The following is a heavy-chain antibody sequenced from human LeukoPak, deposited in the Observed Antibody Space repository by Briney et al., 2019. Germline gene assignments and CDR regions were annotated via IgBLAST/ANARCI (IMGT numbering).Heavy chain of an antibody. Sequence: GGSLRLSCAASGFSFSSYSMNWVRQAPGKGLEWVSSISANTTHIYGADSLKGRFTISRDDAKNSLYLQLTSLRAEDTAVYYCTRGHTSDYWGQGTLVAVSS. J-gene: IGHJ4*02. CDR2: ISANTTHI. CDR1: GFSFSSYS. CDR3: TRGHTSDY. V-gene: IGHV3-21*01. D-gene: IGHD2-2*01.